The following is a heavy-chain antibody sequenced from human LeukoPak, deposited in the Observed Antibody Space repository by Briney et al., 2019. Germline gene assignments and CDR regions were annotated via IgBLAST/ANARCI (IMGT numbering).Heavy chain of an antibody. Sequence: PGGSLRLSCAASGFTFSSYSMNWVRQAPGKGLEWVSSISSSSSYIYYADSVKGRFTISRDNAKNSLYLQMNSLRAEDTAVYYCAREDGETGIAVAGLDYWGQGTLVTVSS. D-gene: IGHD6-19*01. V-gene: IGHV3-21*01. CDR1: GFTFSSYS. J-gene: IGHJ4*02. CDR3: AREDGETGIAVAGLDY. CDR2: ISSSSSYI.